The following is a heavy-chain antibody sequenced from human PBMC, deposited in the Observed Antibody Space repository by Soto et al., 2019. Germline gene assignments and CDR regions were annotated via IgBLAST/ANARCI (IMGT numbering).Heavy chain of an antibody. V-gene: IGHV4-39*01. D-gene: IGHD3-9*01. Sequence: QLQLQESGPGLVKPSETLSLTCTVSGGSISSSSYYWGWIRQPPGKGLEWIGSIYYSGSTYYNPSLKRRVTISVDTSKNQFSLKLSSVTAADTAVYYCARHTLYDILTGYQYYFDYWGQGTLVTVSS. J-gene: IGHJ4*02. CDR3: ARHTLYDILTGYQYYFDY. CDR2: IYYSGST. CDR1: GGSISSSSYY.